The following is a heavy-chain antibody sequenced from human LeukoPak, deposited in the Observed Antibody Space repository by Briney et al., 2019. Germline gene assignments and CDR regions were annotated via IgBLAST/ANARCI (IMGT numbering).Heavy chain of an antibody. CDR2: INPSGGST. V-gene: IGHV1-46*01. D-gene: IGHD6-13*01. CDR3: ARVVAAAGTRWFDP. J-gene: IGHJ5*02. Sequence: ASVKVSCKASGYTFTSYYMHWVRQAPGQGLEWMGIINPSGGSTSYAQKFQGRVTMTRDTSKNQFSLKLSSVTAADTAVYYCARVVAAAGTRWFDPWGQGTLVTVSS. CDR1: GYTFTSYY.